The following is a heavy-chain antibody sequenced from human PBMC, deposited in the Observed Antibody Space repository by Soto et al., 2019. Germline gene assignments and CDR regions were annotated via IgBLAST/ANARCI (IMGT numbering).Heavy chain of an antibody. D-gene: IGHD3-10*01. CDR2: IWYDGSNK. V-gene: IGHV3-33*01. Sequence: QVQLVESGGGVVQPGRSLRLSCAASGFTFSSYGMHWVRQAPGKGLEWVAVIWYDGSNKYYADSVKGRFTISRDNSKNTLYLQMNSLRAEDTAVYYCARDTARAMVRIYYGMDVWGQVTTVTVAS. J-gene: IGHJ6*02. CDR1: GFTFSSYG. CDR3: ARDTARAMVRIYYGMDV.